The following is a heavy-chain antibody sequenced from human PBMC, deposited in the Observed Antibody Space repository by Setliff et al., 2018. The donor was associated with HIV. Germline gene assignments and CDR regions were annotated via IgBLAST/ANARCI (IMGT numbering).Heavy chain of an antibody. D-gene: IGHD3-9*01. V-gene: IGHV4-59*08. CDR1: GGSISSYY. CDR3: ARHTAVNVSPSGLGYYYIDV. CDR2: IYYSGST. Sequence: LSLTCTVSGGSISSYYWSWIRQPPGKGLELIGYIYYSGSTDYNPSLKSRVSISVDTSKNQFSLKLQSVTAADTAIYYCARHTAVNVSPSGLGYYYIDVWAKGTSVTVSS. J-gene: IGHJ6*03.